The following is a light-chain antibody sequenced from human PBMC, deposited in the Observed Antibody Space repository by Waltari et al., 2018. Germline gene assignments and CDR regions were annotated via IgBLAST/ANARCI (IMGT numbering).Light chain of an antibody. CDR2: DVS. Sequence: QSALTQPASVSGSPGQSITISCTGTSSDGGGYNYVSWYQQNPGKAPKLMIYDVSNRPSGVSNRFSGSKSGNTASLTISGLQAEDEADYYCSSYISSSTLELFGGGTSLTVL. CDR1: SSDGGGYNY. CDR3: SSYISSSTLEL. V-gene: IGLV2-14*03. J-gene: IGLJ2*01.